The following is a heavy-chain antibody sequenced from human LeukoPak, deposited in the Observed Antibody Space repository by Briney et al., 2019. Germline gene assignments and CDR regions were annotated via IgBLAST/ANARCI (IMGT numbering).Heavy chain of an antibody. CDR2: INPNSGGT. CDR3: ARGSCGSSTSCYALLVRPNWFDP. J-gene: IGHJ5*02. CDR1: GYTFTGCY. Sequence: ASVKVSCKASGYTFTGCYMHWVRQAPGQGLEWMGWINPNSGGTNYAQKFQGRVTMTRDTSISTAYMELSRLRSDDTAVYYCARGSCGSSTSCYALLVRPNWFDPWGQGTLVTVSS. V-gene: IGHV1-2*02. D-gene: IGHD2-2*01.